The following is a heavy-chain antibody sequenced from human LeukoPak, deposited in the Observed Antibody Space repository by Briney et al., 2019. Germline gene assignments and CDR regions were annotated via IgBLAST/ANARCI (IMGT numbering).Heavy chain of an antibody. Sequence: GGSLRLSCAASGFTFSSYAMSWVRQAPGKGLEWVSATSGSGGNTYYADSVKGRFTISRDNSKNTLYLQMDSLRAEDTAVYYCARDLSAAVPNWFDPWGQGTLVTVSS. CDR1: GFTFSSYA. CDR2: TSGSGGNT. V-gene: IGHV3-23*01. D-gene: IGHD6-13*01. J-gene: IGHJ5*02. CDR3: ARDLSAAVPNWFDP.